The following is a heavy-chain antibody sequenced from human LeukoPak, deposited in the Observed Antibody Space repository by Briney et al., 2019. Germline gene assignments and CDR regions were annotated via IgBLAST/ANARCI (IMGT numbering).Heavy chain of an antibody. Sequence: KPSETLSLTCAVYGGSFSGYYWSWIRQPAGKGLEWIGRIYTSGSTNYNPSLKSRVTMSVDTSKNQFSLKLSSVTAADTAVYYCARGPPPDFDYWGRGTLVTVSS. J-gene: IGHJ4*02. CDR3: ARGPPPDFDY. CDR1: GGSFSGYY. CDR2: IYTSGST. V-gene: IGHV4-59*10.